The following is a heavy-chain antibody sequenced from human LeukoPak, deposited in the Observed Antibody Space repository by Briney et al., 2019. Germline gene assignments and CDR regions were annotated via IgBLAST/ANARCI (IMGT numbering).Heavy chain of an antibody. J-gene: IGHJ3*02. Sequence: QSGGSLRLSCAASGFTFSSYGMHWVRQAPGKGLEWVAVISYDGSNKYYADSVKGRFTISRDNSKNTLYLQMNSLRAEDTAVYYCAKRSGYLRPSAFGAAFDIWGQGTMVTVSS. CDR3: AKRSGYLRPSAFGAAFDI. D-gene: IGHD2-15*01. CDR2: ISYDGSNK. V-gene: IGHV3-30*18. CDR1: GFTFSSYG.